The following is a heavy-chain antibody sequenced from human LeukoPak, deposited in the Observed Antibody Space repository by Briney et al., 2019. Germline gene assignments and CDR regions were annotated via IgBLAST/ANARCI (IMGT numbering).Heavy chain of an antibody. Sequence: GGSLRLSCAASGFTFSSYYMHWVRQAPGKGLEWVSSISSSSSYIYYADSVKGRFTISRDNAKNSLYLQMNSLRAEDTAVYYCARDGATSYYYYGMDVWGQGTTVTVSS. CDR1: GFTFSSYY. CDR2: ISSSSSYI. J-gene: IGHJ6*02. CDR3: ARDGATSYYYYGMDV. V-gene: IGHV3-21*01. D-gene: IGHD1-26*01.